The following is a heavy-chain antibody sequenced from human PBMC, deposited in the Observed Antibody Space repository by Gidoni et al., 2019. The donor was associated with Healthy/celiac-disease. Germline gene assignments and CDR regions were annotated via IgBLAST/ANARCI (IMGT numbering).Heavy chain of an antibody. CDR2: ISGSGGST. V-gene: IGHV3-23*01. CDR3: AARQQYCSSTSCYLGY. Sequence: EVQLLESGGGLVQPGGSLRLSCAASGFTFSSYAMSWVRQAPGKGLEWVSAISGSGGSTYYADSVKGRFTISRDNSKNTLYLQMNSLRAEDTAVYYCAARQQYCSSTSCYLGYWGQGTLVTVSS. D-gene: IGHD2-2*01. CDR1: GFTFSSYA. J-gene: IGHJ4*02.